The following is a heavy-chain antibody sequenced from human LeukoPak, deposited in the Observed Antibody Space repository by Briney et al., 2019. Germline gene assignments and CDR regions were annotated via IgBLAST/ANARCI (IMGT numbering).Heavy chain of an antibody. CDR1: GFTFSTYW. CDR3: ARGGAARPNF. J-gene: IGHJ4*02. V-gene: IGHV3-7*01. D-gene: IGHD6-6*01. CDR2: IMADGGDK. Sequence: GGPLRLLCAASGFTFSTYWMNWSRQTAGKALEWVAKIMADGGDKLHVLSVEGRLTLSRESAKNSLYPQKNSQRGEHRAVLYCARGGAARPNFWGRGTLVTVSS.